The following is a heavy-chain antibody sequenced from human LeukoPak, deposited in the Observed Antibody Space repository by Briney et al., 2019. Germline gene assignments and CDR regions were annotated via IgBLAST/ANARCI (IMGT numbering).Heavy chain of an antibody. D-gene: IGHD5-18*01. CDR2: ISSSGSTI. J-gene: IGHJ4*02. CDR1: GFTFSSYE. Sequence: PGGSLRLSCAASGFTFSSYEMNWVRQAPGKGLEWVSYISSSGSTIYYADSVKGRFTISRDNAKNSLYLQMNSLRAEDTAVYYCARAGVGADTAMELGYWGQGTLVTVSS. V-gene: IGHV3-48*03. CDR3: ARAGVGADTAMELGY.